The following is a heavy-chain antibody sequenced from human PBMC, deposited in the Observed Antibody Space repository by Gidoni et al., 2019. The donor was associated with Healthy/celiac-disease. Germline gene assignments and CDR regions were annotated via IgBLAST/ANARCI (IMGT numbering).Heavy chain of an antibody. J-gene: IGHJ4*02. CDR2: ISYDVSNK. CDR3: AKDQGRSYYYDSSGYYADVRGPNDY. V-gene: IGHV3-30*18. Sequence: QVQLVESGGDWVQPGRSLRLSCAASGFTFSSYAMHGVRHAPGKGLEWVAVISYDVSNKYYADSVKGRFTISRDNSKNTLYLQMNSLRAEDTAVYYCAKDQGRSYYYDSSGYYADVRGPNDYWGQGTLVTVSS. D-gene: IGHD3-22*01. CDR1: GFTFSSYA.